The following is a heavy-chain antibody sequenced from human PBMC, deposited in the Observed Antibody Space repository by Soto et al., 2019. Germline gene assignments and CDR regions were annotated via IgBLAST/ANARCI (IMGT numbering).Heavy chain of an antibody. Sequence: PGGSLRLSCAASGFTFSSYAMSWVRQAPGKGLEWVSAISGSGGSTYYADSVKGRFTISRDNSKNTLYLQMNSLRAEDTAVYYCAKDRGPRGYSYGYFTWGQGTLVTVSS. CDR2: ISGSGGST. CDR1: GFTFSSYA. CDR3: AKDRGPRGYSYGYFT. J-gene: IGHJ5*02. D-gene: IGHD5-18*01. V-gene: IGHV3-23*01.